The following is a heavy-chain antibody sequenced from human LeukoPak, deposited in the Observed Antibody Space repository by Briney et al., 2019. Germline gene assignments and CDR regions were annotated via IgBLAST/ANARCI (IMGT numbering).Heavy chain of an antibody. CDR3: AIVGATIDFDY. CDR1: GFTFSSYS. J-gene: IGHJ4*02. V-gene: IGHV3-21*01. Sequence: GGSLRLSCAASGFTFSSYSMNWVRHAPGGGLEWVSFISSISSYTYTADTVKVRLTISRDNAKNSLYLQMNSLRAEDTAVYYCAIVGATIDFDYWGQGTLVTVSS. D-gene: IGHD1-26*01. CDR2: ISSISSYT.